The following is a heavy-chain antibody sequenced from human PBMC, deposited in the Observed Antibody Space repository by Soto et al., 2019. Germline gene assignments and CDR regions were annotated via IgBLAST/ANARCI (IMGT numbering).Heavy chain of an antibody. J-gene: IGHJ3*01. D-gene: IGHD1-26*01. CDR1: GFTFDDYA. Sequence: EMQLVESGGGLVQPGRSLRLSCAASGFTFDDYAMHWVRQPPGKGLEWVAAISWNSGITEYADSVKGRITISRDSAXNSXFLHMNSLKPEATALYYCTNDSEWGGSHLNHAFDVWGQGTMVSVSS. V-gene: IGHV3-9*01. CDR3: TNDSEWGGSHLNHAFDV. CDR2: ISWNSGIT.